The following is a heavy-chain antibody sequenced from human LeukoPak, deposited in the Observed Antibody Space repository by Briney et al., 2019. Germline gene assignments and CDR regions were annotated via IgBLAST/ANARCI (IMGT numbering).Heavy chain of an antibody. J-gene: IGHJ4*02. D-gene: IGHD3-22*01. CDR1: GGSISSSSYY. Sequence: SGTLSLTCSVSGGSISSSSYYWGSVRQPPGKGLEWIGTIYYAGSTYYNPSLKSRVTISVDTSKNQFSLKLSSVTAVDTAVCYCERSDGSVYAPFDYWGQGTLVSVSS. CDR2: IYYAGST. CDR3: ERSDGSVYAPFDY. V-gene: IGHV4-39*01.